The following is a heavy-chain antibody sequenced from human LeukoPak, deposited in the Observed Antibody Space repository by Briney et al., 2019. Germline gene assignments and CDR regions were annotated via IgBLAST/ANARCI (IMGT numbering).Heavy chain of an antibody. CDR3: ASALELRDAFDI. Sequence: SETLSLTCTVSGGSISSYYWSWIRQPPGKGLEWIGYIYYSGSTNYNPSLKSRVTIPVDTSKNQFSLKLSSVTAADTAVYYCASALELRDAFDIWGQGTMVTVSS. V-gene: IGHV4-59*01. D-gene: IGHD1-7*01. CDR1: GGSISSYY. J-gene: IGHJ3*02. CDR2: IYYSGST.